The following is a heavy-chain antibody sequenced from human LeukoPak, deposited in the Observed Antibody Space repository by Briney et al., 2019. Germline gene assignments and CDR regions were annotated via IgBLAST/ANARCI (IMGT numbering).Heavy chain of an antibody. CDR2: ISNSGST. CDR3: ARVPTGYCSSTSCFSRRAFDI. D-gene: IGHD2-2*01. V-gene: IGHV4-59*01. J-gene: IGHJ3*02. Sequence: SETLSLTCSVSGDSISTYYWNWIRQSPEKGLEWIGYISNSGSTTYNPSLKSRVTISVDTSKNQFSLKLSSVTAADTAVYYCARVPTGYCSSTSCFSRRAFDIWGQGTMVTVSS. CDR1: GDSISTYY.